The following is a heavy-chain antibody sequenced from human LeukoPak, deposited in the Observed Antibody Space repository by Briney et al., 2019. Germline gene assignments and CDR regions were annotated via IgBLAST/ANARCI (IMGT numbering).Heavy chain of an antibody. D-gene: IGHD4-17*01. CDR1: GFTFSSYS. J-gene: IGHJ1*01. Sequence: PGGSLRLSCAASGFTFSSYSMNWVRQAPGKGLEWVSGISGSGGSTYYADSVKGRFTISRDNSKNTLYLQMNSLRVEDTAVYYCAKDPMTTVRGGNFHQHWGQGTLVTVSS. CDR2: ISGSGGST. CDR3: AKDPMTTVRGGNFHQH. V-gene: IGHV3-23*01.